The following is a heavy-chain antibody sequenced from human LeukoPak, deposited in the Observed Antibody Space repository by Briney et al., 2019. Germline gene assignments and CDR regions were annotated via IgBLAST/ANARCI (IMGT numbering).Heavy chain of an antibody. D-gene: IGHD3-10*02. CDR2: ISSGSTI. Sequence: GGSLRLSCAASGLTVSSNYMSWVRQAPGKGLEWVSYISSGSTICYADSVKGRFTISRDNAKNSLYLQMNSLRAEDTAVYYCAELGITMIGGVWGKGTTVTISS. V-gene: IGHV3-69-1*02. CDR3: AELGITMIGGV. J-gene: IGHJ6*04. CDR1: GLTVSSNY.